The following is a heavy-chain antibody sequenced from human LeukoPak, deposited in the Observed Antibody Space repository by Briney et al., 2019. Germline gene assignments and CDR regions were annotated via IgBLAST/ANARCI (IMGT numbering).Heavy chain of an antibody. Sequence: SQTLSLTCTVSDGSISSGSYYWSWIRQPAGKGLEWIGRIYTSGSTNYNPSLKSRVTISVDTSKNQFSLKLSSVTAADTAVYYCARELYDYAYYYYCMDVWGKGTTVTVSS. CDR2: IYTSGST. CDR1: DGSISSGSYY. V-gene: IGHV4-61*02. CDR3: ARELYDYAYYYYCMDV. D-gene: IGHD4-17*01. J-gene: IGHJ6*03.